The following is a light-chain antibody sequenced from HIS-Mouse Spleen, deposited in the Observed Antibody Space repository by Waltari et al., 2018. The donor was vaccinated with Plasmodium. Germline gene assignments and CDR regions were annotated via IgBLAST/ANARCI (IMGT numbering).Light chain of an antibody. CDR2: DVS. Sequence: QSALPQPASVSGSPGQSITISCTGTSSDVGGYNHVSWYQPHPGKAPKLMIYDVSNRPAGVSNRFSGSKSGNTASLTISGLQAEDEADYYCSSYTSSSTYVVFGGGTKLTVL. V-gene: IGLV2-14*03. CDR3: SSYTSSSTYVV. J-gene: IGLJ2*01. CDR1: SSDVGGYNH.